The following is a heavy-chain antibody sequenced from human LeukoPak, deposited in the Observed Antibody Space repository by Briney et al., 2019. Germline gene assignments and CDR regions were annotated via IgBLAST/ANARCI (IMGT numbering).Heavy chain of an antibody. Sequence: ASVKVSCKPSGYTFTDYYLHWVRQAPGQGLEWMGIINPSTGRTSFAQKFQGRVAMTRDTSTSTVYMDLSSLRSKDTAVYYCARDQRGSGYSAYWGQGTLVTVSS. CDR2: INPSTGRT. J-gene: IGHJ4*02. V-gene: IGHV1-46*01. CDR1: GYTFTDYY. D-gene: IGHD3-22*01. CDR3: ARDQRGSGYSAY.